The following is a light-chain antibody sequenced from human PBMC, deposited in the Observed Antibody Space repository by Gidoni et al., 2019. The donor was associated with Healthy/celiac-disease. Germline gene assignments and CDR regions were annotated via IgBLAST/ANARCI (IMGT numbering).Light chain of an antibody. CDR3: MQGTHWPRKGDT. J-gene: IGKJ2*01. CDR1: QSLVYRDGNTY. CDR2: KVS. Sequence: DVVMTQSPLSLPVTLGQPASISCRSSQSLVYRDGNTYLNWFQQRPGQSPRRLIYKVSNRDSGVPDRFSGSGSGTDFTLKISRVEAEDVGVYYCMQGTHWPRKGDTFGQGTKLEIK. V-gene: IGKV2-30*01.